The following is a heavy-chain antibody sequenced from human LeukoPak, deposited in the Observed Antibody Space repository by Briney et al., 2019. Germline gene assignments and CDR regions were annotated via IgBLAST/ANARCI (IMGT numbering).Heavy chain of an antibody. J-gene: IGHJ3*02. CDR2: IRYDGNLQ. Sequence: GGSLRLSCAASGFTLSSYAMHWVRQAPGKWLEWVAVIRYDGNLQYHADSVKGRFTVSKDNFKDTLYLHMNGLRPEDSAVYYCSREASEAFDIWGQGSMVTVS. V-gene: IGHV3-30-3*01. CDR3: SREASEAFDI. CDR1: GFTLSSYA.